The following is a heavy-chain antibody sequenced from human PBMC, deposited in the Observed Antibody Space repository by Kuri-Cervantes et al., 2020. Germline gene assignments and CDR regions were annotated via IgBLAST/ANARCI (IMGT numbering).Heavy chain of an antibody. D-gene: IGHD1-26*01. V-gene: IGHV1-2*02. CDR2: INPNSGGT. CDR1: GYTFTGYY. Sequence: ASVKVSCKASGYTFTGYYMHWVRQAPGQGLEWMGWINPNSGGTDYAQKFQGRVTMTRDTSISTAYMELSRLRSDDTAVYYCARDLGGKGNWELLGNSWGQGNRVNVSS. CDR3: ARDLGGKGNWELLGNS. J-gene: IGHJ4*02.